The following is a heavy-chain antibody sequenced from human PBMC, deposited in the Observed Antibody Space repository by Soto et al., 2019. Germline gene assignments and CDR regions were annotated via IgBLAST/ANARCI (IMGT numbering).Heavy chain of an antibody. D-gene: IGHD1-1*01. V-gene: IGHV3-15*07. Sequence: GGSLRLSCAVSGVDFNNAWMNWAHQAPGKGLEWVGRIKSKTDGGTTDYAAPVKGRFTISRDDSKNSLDLQMNSLKTEDTAVYYCARTPQTGNDFHVWGQGTTVTVSS. CDR3: ARTPQTGNDFHV. CDR1: GVDFNNAW. CDR2: IKSKTDGGTT. J-gene: IGHJ6*02.